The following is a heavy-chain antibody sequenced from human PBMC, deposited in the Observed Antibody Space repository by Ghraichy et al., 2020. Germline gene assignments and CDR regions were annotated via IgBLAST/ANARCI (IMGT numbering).Heavy chain of an antibody. CDR2: SDSSGSVT. J-gene: IGHJ4*02. D-gene: IGHD3-16*01. CDR1: GFVFSTYD. V-gene: IGHV3-48*03. CDR3: ARDWALDS. Sequence: GGLRLSCAASGFVFSTYDMNWVRQAPGRGLEWVSFSDSSGSVTHYADSVKGRFTVSRDNAKNSMYLQMNSLRAEDTAVYYCARDWALDSWGQGTLVTVSS.